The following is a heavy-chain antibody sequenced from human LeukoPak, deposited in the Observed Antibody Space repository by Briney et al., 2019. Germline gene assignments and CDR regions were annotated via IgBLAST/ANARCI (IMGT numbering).Heavy chain of an antibody. D-gene: IGHD5-18*01. J-gene: IGHJ4*02. V-gene: IGHV1-2*02. CDR3: ARDEYSYDFDY. Sequence: ASVKVSFKASGYTFTVYYMHWVRQAPGQGLEWMGWINPNSGGTNYAQKFQGRVTMTRDTSISTAYMELSRLRSDDTAVYYCARDEYSYDFDYWGQGTLVTVSS. CDR2: INPNSGGT. CDR1: GYTFTVYY.